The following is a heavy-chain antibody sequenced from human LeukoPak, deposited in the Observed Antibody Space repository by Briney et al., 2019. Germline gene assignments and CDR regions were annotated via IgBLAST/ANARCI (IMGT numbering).Heavy chain of an antibody. CDR2: ISDDGSKR. CDR1: GFTFRNSA. D-gene: IGHD3-22*01. V-gene: IGHV3-30*04. J-gene: IGHJ5*02. Sequence: GGSLRLSCAGAGFTFRNSAFHWVRQAPGKGLEWVAVISDDGSKRFYADSVKGRFTISRDNSKDTLYLHMKTLRPEDTAVYYCARESGFMMVGEINADNWFDPWGQGTPVTVSS. CDR3: ARESGFMMVGEINADNWFDP.